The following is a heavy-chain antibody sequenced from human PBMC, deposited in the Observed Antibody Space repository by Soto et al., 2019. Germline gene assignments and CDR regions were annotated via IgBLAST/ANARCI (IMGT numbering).Heavy chain of an antibody. CDR1: GVTFNSYA. V-gene: IGHV3-23*01. J-gene: IGHJ2*01. CDR2: ISGSGGST. CDR3: AKDNWYFDL. Sequence: EVQLLESGGGLVQPGGCLRISCAASGVTFNSYAMSWVRQAPGKGLEWVSAISGSGGSTYYADSVKGRFTISRDNSKNTLYLQMNSLRAEDTAVYYCAKDNWYFDLWGRGTLVTVSS.